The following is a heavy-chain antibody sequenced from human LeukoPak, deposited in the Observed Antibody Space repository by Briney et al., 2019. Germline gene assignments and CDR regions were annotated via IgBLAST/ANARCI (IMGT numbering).Heavy chain of an antibody. CDR3: AREENNSGIDY. CDR2: IYTSGST. J-gene: IGHJ4*02. D-gene: IGHD6-19*01. CDR1: GGSISSSSYY. V-gene: IGHV4-61*02. Sequence: SETLSLTCTVSGGSISSSSYYWSWIRQPAGKGLEWIGRIYTSGSTNYNPSLKSRVTISVDTSQNQFSLKLSSVTAADTAVYYCAREENNSGIDYWGQGTLVTVSS.